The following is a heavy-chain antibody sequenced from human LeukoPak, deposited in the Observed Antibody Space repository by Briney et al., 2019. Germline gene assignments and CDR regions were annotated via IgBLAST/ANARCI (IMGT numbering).Heavy chain of an antibody. CDR3: ARADDFGDYDC. J-gene: IGHJ4*02. D-gene: IGHD4-17*01. V-gene: IGHV3-53*01. CDR2: IYPGGTT. Sequence: GGSLRLSCAASGFTVSSKYMSWVRQAPGKGLELVSIIYPGGTTYYADSVKGRFTISRDNSKNTVYLQMNSLKADDAAVYYCARADDFGDYDCWGQGTLVTVSS. CDR1: GFTVSSKY.